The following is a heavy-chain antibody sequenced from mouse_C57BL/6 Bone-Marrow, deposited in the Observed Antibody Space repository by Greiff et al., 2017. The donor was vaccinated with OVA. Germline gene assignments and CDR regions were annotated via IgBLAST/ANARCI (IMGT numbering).Heavy chain of an antibody. CDR3: ARKGGYYYGN. CDR1: GYTFTSYW. D-gene: IGHD1-1*01. J-gene: IGHJ2*01. V-gene: IGHV1-64*01. CDR2: IHPNSGST. Sequence: QVHVKQPGAELVKPGASVKLSCKASGYTFTSYWMHWVKQRPGQGLEWIGMIHPNSGSTNYNEKFKSKATLTVDKSSSTAYMQLSSLTSEDSAVYYCARKGGYYYGNWGQGTTLTVSS.